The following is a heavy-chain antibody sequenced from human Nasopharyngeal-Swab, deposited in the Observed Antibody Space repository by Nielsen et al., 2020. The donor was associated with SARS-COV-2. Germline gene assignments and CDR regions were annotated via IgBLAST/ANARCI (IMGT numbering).Heavy chain of an antibody. CDR1: GFTFDDYA. V-gene: IGHV3-9*01. CDR2: ISWNSGSI. J-gene: IGHJ6*03. CDR3: TKVGAQDYYYMDV. Sequence: SLKIFCAASGFTFDDYAMHWVRQAPGKGLEWVSGISWNSGSIGYADSVKGRFTISRDNAKNSLYLQMNSLRAEDTALYYCTKVGAQDYYYMDVWGKGTTVTVSS. D-gene: IGHD1-26*01.